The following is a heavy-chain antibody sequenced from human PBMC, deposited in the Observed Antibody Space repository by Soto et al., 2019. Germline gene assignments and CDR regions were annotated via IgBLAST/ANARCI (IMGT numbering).Heavy chain of an antibody. CDR3: AMEQWLVQGAFDI. D-gene: IGHD6-19*01. V-gene: IGHV1-69*13. CDR2: IIPIFGTA. CDR1: GDTFSSYA. J-gene: IGHJ3*02. Sequence: SVKVSCKASGDTFSSYAISWVRQAPGQGLEWMGGIIPIFGTANYAQKFQGRVTITADESTSTAYMELSSLRSEDTAVYYCAMEQWLVQGAFDIWGQGTMVTVSS.